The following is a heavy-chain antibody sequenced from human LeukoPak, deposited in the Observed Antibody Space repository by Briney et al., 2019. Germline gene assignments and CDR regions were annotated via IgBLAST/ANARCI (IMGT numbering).Heavy chain of an antibody. CDR3: ARVAAMVREGAFDI. CDR2: IYHSGST. V-gene: IGHV4-38-2*02. CDR1: GYSISSGYY. Sequence: PSETLSLTCTVSGYSISSGYYWGWIRQPPGKGLEWIGSIYHSGSTYYNPSLKSRVTISVDTSKNQFSLKLSSVTAADTAVYYWARVAAMVREGAFDIWGQGTMVTVSS. J-gene: IGHJ3*02. D-gene: IGHD5-18*01.